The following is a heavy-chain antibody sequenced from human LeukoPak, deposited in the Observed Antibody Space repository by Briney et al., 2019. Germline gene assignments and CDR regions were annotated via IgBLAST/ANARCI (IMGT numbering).Heavy chain of an antibody. D-gene: IGHD5-18*01. CDR1: GGTFSSYA. J-gene: IGHJ6*03. CDR3: AADGYSYGYYYYYMDV. CDR2: IIPIFGTA. Sequence: SVKVSCKASGGTFSSYAISWVRQAPGQGLEWVGGIIPIFGTANYAQKFQGRVTITADKSTSTAYMELSSLRSEDTAVYYCAADGYSYGYYYYYMDVWGKGTTVTISS. V-gene: IGHV1-69*06.